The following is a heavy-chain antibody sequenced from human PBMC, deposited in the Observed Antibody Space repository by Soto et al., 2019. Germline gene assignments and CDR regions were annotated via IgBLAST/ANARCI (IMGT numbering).Heavy chain of an antibody. J-gene: IGHJ6*02. Sequence: SQTLSLTCAISGDSVSSNSAAWNWIRQSPSRGLEWLGRTYYRSKWYNDYAVSVKSRITINPDTSKNQFSLQLNSVTPEDTAVYYCARMGIAAADRRFDYYHYGMDVWGQGTTVTVSS. CDR2: TYYRSKWYN. D-gene: IGHD6-13*01. CDR1: GDSVSSNSAA. V-gene: IGHV6-1*01. CDR3: ARMGIAAADRRFDYYHYGMDV.